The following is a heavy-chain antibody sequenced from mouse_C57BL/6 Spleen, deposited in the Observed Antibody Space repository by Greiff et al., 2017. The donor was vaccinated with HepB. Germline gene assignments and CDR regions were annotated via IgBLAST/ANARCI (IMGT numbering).Heavy chain of an antibody. J-gene: IGHJ2*01. D-gene: IGHD1-1*02. Sequence: HLHQYCPFLSLPGPSFPTTSNTSGYTFPSYWMHWVKQRRGQGLEWIGAIYPGNSDTSYNQKFKGKAKLTAVTSASTAYMELSSLTNEDSAVYYCTRRIWFDYWGQGTTLTVSS. CDR1: GYTFPSYW. V-gene: IGHV1-5*01. CDR3: TRRIWFDY. CDR2: IYPGNSDT.